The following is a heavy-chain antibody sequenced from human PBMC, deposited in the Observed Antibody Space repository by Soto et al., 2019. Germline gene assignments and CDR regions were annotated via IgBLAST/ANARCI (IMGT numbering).Heavy chain of an antibody. CDR3: TRRPAVATAVDY. V-gene: IGHV1-3*05. J-gene: IGHJ4*02. CDR2: INAGNGNT. Sequence: QVQLVQSGAEEKKPGASVKVSCKASGYTFTSYAMHWVRQAPGQRLEWMGWINAGNGNTKYSQKFQGRVTITSDTSASAAYVEWSSLGCEARAVLYCTRRPAVATAVDYWGQGTLVTVSS. CDR1: GYTFTSYA. D-gene: IGHD5-12*01.